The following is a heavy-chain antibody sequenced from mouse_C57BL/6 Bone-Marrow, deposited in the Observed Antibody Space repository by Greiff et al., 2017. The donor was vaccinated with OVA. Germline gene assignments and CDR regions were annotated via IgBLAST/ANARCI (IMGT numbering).Heavy chain of an antibody. J-gene: IGHJ3*01. CDR1: GYTFTSYT. CDR2: INPSSGYT. D-gene: IGHD2-12*01. CDR3: ARFYDGAWFAY. Sequence: VQLQQSGAELARPGASVKVSCKASGYTFTSYTMHWVKQRPGQGLEWIGYINPSSGYTKYNQKFKDKATLTADKSSSTAYMQLSSLTSEDSAVYYCARFYDGAWFAYWGQGTLVTVSA. V-gene: IGHV1-4*01.